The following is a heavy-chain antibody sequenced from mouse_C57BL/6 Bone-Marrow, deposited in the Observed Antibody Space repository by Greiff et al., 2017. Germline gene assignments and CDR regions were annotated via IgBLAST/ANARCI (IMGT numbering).Heavy chain of an antibody. CDR3: VRQRDYDKAFAY. D-gene: IGHD2-4*01. Sequence: EVKLVESGGGLVQPKGSLKLSCAASGFSFNTYAMNWVRQAPGKGLEWVARIRSKSNNYATYYADSVKDRFTISRDDSESMLYLQMNNLKTEDTARYYCVRQRDYDKAFAYWGQGTLVTVSA. V-gene: IGHV10-1*01. J-gene: IGHJ3*01. CDR1: GFSFNTYA. CDR2: IRSKSNNYAT.